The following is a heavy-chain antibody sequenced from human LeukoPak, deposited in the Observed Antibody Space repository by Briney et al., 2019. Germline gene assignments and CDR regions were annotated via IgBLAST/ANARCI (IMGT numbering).Heavy chain of an antibody. D-gene: IGHD5-18*01. J-gene: IGHJ6*03. CDR2: INHSGST. V-gene: IGHV4-34*01. Sequence: PSETLSLTCAVYGGSFSGYYWSWIRQPPGKGLEWIGEINHSGSTNYNPSLKSRVTISVDTSKNQFSLKLSSVTATDTAVYYCARVGTTAMALFHYYYYYMDVWGKGTTVTVSS. CDR1: GGSFSGYY. CDR3: ARVGTTAMALFHYYYYYMDV.